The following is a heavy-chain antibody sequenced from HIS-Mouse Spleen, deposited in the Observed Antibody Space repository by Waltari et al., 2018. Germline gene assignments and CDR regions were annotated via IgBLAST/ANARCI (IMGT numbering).Heavy chain of an antibody. CDR2: LRASNGNT. Sequence: QVQLVQSGAEVKKPGASVKVSCKASGYTFTSYGISWVRQAPGQGLGWKGWLRASNGNTNYAQKLQGRGTMTTDTSTSTAYMELRSLRSDDTAVYYCARGYDFWSGSNAFDIWGQGTMVTVSS. J-gene: IGHJ3*02. D-gene: IGHD3-3*01. CDR3: ARGYDFWSGSNAFDI. V-gene: IGHV1-18*01. CDR1: GYTFTSYG.